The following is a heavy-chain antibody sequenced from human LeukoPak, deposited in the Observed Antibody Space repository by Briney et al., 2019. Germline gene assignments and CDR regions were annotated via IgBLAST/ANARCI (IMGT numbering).Heavy chain of an antibody. CDR2: INPNSGGT. CDR1: GYTFAGYY. Sequence: ASVKVSCKASGYTFAGYYMHWVRQGPGQGLEWMGWINPNSGGTNYAQKFQGRVTMTRDTSISTAYMELSRLRSDDTAVYYCFTRLDTGYYNWFDPWGQGTLVTVSS. J-gene: IGHJ5*02. D-gene: IGHD2-8*02. V-gene: IGHV1-2*02. CDR3: FTRLDTGYYNWFDP.